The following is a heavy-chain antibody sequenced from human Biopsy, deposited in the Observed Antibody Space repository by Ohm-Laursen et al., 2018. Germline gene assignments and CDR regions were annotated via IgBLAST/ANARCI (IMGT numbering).Heavy chain of an antibody. V-gene: IGHV1-46*01. Sequence: ASVNVSCKASGYSFTKYYINWVRQAPGQGLEWMGIINPTGGTTSYAEKFQGRVTLTRDTSTGTVYLELNSLIYEDTALYYCARDETGSSVFGPYYYGMDVWGQGTTVTVSS. CDR1: GYSFTKYY. CDR3: ARDETGSSVFGPYYYGMDV. CDR2: INPTGGTT. D-gene: IGHD3-9*01. J-gene: IGHJ6*02.